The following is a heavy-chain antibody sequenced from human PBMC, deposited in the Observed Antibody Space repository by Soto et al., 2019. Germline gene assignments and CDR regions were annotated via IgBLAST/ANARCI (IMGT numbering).Heavy chain of an antibody. J-gene: IGHJ4*02. CDR2: ISYDGSNK. CDR3: AKDRGVYYYDSSGYPTDY. Sequence: GGPLRLSCASSGLTFSSYGMPLVRQAPGKGLEWVAVISYDGSNKYYADSVKGRFTISRDNSKNTLYLQMNSLRAEDTAVYYCAKDRGVYYYDSSGYPTDYWGQGTLVTVSS. D-gene: IGHD3-22*01. CDR1: GLTFSSYG. V-gene: IGHV3-30*18.